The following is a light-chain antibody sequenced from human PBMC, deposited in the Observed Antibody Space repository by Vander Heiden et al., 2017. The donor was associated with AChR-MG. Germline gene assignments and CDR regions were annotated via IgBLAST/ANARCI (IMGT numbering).Light chain of an antibody. Sequence: QSVLTQPPSASGIPGQRVTISCSGDTSNIGANLVHWYRQYPGEAPKLLIFGVNERPSGVPDRFSSSKSGSSASLVISGLQSEDEADYYCAARDDRVNGPVFGGGTKLTVL. CDR2: GVN. CDR3: AARDDRVNGPV. V-gene: IGLV1-44*01. CDR1: TSNIGANL. J-gene: IGLJ2*01.